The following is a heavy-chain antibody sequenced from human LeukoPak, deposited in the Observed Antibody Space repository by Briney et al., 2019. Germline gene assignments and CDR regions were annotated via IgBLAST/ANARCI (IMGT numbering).Heavy chain of an antibody. CDR2: IPYSGST. D-gene: IGHD3-3*01. CDR1: GGSISNYY. V-gene: IGHV4-59*08. CDR3: ARHIPVIWSSGYYYGMDV. J-gene: IGHJ6*02. Sequence: SETLSLTCTVSGGSISNYYWSWIRQPPGKGLEWIGYIPYSGSTNYNPSLRSRVAISEGTSRNQLSLRLNSVTAADTAVYYCARHIPVIWSSGYYYGMDVWGQGTTVTVSS.